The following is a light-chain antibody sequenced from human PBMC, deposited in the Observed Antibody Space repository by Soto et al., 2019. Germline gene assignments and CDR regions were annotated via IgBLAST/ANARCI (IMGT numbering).Light chain of an antibody. CDR3: SSFAGDNDVM. J-gene: IGLJ3*02. CDR1: SSDVGAYNY. CDR2: EVS. Sequence: QSALTQPPSASGSPGQSVTISCTGTSSDVGAYNYVSWYQQHPGKAPKLLIFEVSERSFGVPDRFSGSKSGNTASLTVSGLQADDEADYYCSSFAGDNDVMYGGGTQLTVL. V-gene: IGLV2-8*01.